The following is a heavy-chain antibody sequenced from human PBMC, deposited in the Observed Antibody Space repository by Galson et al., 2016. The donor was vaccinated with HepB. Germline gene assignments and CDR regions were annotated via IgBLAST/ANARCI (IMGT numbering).Heavy chain of an antibody. J-gene: IGHJ3*02. CDR3: ARLSSGPQAGDDAFDI. CDR2: VYYSGGT. CDR1: GGSIASRDFY. D-gene: IGHD7-27*01. V-gene: IGHV4-39*01. Sequence: EPLSLTCTVSGGSIASRDFYWGWIRQSPGKGLDWIGNVYYSGGTYYNPSLKSRVAISVDTSKNQFSLRLTSATAADTALYYCARLSSGPQAGDDAFDIWGQGTMVTVSS.